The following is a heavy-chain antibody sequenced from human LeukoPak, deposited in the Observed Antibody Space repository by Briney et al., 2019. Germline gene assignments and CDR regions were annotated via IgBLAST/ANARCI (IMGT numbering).Heavy chain of an antibody. J-gene: IGHJ4*02. CDR1: GFIFSSYW. D-gene: IGHD2-21*02. V-gene: IGHV3-74*01. Sequence: GGSLRLSCAASGFIFSSYWMHWVRHAPGKGLAWVSRINTDGSSTSYADSVKGRFTISRDNAKNTLYLQMNSLRAEDTAVYYCAREGWYCGGDCYYFDYWGQGTLVTVSS. CDR2: INTDGSST. CDR3: AREGWYCGGDCYYFDY.